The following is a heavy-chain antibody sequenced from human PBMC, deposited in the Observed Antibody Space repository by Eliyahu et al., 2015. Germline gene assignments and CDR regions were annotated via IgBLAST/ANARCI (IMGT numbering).Heavy chain of an antibody. CDR2: LYWDDDK. J-gene: IGHJ4*02. CDR1: GFSLXXRGVG. V-gene: IGHV2-5*02. Sequence: QITLKEAGPTLLKPTQTLTXTCSFSGFSLXXRGVGXGWXRXSPGRALEWLALLYWDDDKRYSPSLKTRLTITKDVSKSQVVLTLTNVDLLDTGTYFCAHRPRGFGEYGFDYWGQGTLVIVTS. CDR3: AHRPRGFGEYGFDY. D-gene: IGHD2/OR15-2a*01.